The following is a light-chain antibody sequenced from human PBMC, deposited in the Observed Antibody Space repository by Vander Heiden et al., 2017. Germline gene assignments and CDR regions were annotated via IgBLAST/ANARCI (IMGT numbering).Light chain of an antibody. J-gene: IGKJ4*01. CDR3: QQSYSTLT. CDR1: QTIGKY. Sequence: DIKMTQSPSSLSASVGDRVAITCRTSQTIGKYINWYQQKPGKPPNLLIYAISNLQSGVPSRFSGSGSGSDFTLTINGLQPEDFATYYCQQSYSTLTFGGGTKVEIK. CDR2: AIS. V-gene: IGKV1-39*01.